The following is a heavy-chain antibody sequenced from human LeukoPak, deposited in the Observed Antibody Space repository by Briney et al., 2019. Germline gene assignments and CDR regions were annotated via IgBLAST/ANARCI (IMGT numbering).Heavy chain of an antibody. J-gene: IGHJ4*02. D-gene: IGHD6-13*01. CDR2: IIPIFGTA. CDR1: RGTLSSYA. CDR3: ARVGGSSFPYYFDY. V-gene: IGHV1-69*13. Sequence: SVKVSCKPSRGTLSSYAISWVRPTPGQGLEWVGGIIPIFGTANYAQKFQGRVTITADESTSTAYMELSSLRSEDTAVYYCARVGGSSFPYYFDYWGQGTLVTVSS.